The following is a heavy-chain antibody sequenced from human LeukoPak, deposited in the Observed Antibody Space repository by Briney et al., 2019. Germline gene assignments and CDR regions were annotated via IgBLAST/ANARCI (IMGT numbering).Heavy chain of an antibody. CDR3: ATDLEVAGSPPPFDY. V-gene: IGHV1-24*01. Sequence: ASVKVSCKVSGYTLTELSMHWVRQAPGKGLEWMGGFDPEDGETIYAQKFQGRVTMTEDTSTDTAYMELSSLRSEDTAVYYCATDLEVAGSPPPFDYWGQRTLVTVSS. D-gene: IGHD6-19*01. CDR2: FDPEDGET. CDR1: GYTLTELS. J-gene: IGHJ4*02.